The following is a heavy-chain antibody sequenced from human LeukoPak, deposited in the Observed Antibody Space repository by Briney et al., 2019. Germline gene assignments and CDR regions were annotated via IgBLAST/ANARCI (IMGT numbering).Heavy chain of an antibody. CDR2: ISIGDGRT. CDR3: SRSYYSSSWYYFDH. J-gene: IGHJ4*02. D-gene: IGHD2-15*01. V-gene: IGHV1-18*01. CDR1: GYTFNNFG. Sequence: ASVKVSCKTSGYTFNNFGITWVRQAPGQGLEWMGWISIGDGRTHYGRKFQDGVSMTREMSSNTAFLELSSLRSDDTAFYFCSRSYYSSSWYYFDHWGQGTLVTVSS.